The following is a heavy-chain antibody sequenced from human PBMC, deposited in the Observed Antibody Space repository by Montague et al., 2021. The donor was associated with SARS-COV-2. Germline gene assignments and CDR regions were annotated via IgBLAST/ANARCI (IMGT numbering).Heavy chain of an antibody. V-gene: IGHV4-34*01. Sequence: SETLSLTCAVYGGSFSDSHWSWLRQPPGKGLEWIGEINQSGSTKYNPSLKSRVTISVETSKNQFSLKLSSLTAADTAVYCARGQSGITMIVVAILGVEFYFDNWGQGTLVTVSS. J-gene: IGHJ4*02. D-gene: IGHD3-22*01. CDR2: INQSGST. CDR1: GGSFSDSH. CDR3: ARGQSGITMIVVAILGVEFYFDN.